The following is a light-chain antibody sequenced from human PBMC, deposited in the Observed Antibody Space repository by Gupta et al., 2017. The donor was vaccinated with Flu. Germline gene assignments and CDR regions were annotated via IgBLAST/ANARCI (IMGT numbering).Light chain of an antibody. CDR3: QPNDNFPWT. J-gene: IGKJ1*01. CDR2: AAS. CDR1: QGISQW. Sequence: PSSVSASVGDTVTITCRASQGISQWLAWYQQKPGKAPKLLISAASSLESGVPTRFSGSGSGTEFTLTISRRQPEDFATYYCQPNDNFPWTFGQGTKVEIK. V-gene: IGKV1-12*01.